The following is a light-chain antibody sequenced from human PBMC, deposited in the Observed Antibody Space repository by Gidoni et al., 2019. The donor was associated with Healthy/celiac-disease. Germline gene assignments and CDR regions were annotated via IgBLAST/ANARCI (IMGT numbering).Light chain of an antibody. J-gene: IGKJ4*01. V-gene: IGKV3-11*01. CDR1: QRVSSY. Sequence: EIVLTQSPATLSLSPGERATLSCRASQRVSSYLAWYQQKPGQAPRLLIDDASNRATGIPARFSGSGSGTDFTLTISSLEPEDFAVYYCQQRSNWPLTFXGXTKVXIK. CDR3: QQRSNWPLT. CDR2: DAS.